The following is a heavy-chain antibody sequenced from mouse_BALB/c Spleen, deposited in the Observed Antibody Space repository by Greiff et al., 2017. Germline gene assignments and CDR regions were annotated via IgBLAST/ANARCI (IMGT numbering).Heavy chain of an antibody. D-gene: IGHD2-2*01. V-gene: IGHV4-1*02. CDR3: ARPPLYYGYDANAMDY. J-gene: IGHJ4*01. CDR1: GFDFSRYW. CDR2: INPDSSTI. Sequence: EVKLMESGGGLVQPGGSLKLSCAASGFDFSRYWMSWVRQAPGKGLEWIGEINPDSSTINYTPSLKDKFIISRDNAKNTLYLQMSKVRSEDTALYYCARPPLYYGYDANAMDYWGQGTSVTVSS.